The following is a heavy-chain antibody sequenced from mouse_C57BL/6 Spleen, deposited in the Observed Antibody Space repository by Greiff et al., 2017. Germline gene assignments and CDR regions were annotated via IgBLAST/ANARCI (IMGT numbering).Heavy chain of an antibody. Sequence: EVQLQQSGAELVRPGASVKLSCTASGFNIKDYYMHWVKQRPEQGLEWIGRIDPEDGDTESAPKFQGKATMAADTASNTAYLQLSSLTSEDTAVYYCTRLSNRYFDVWGTGTTLTVSS. CDR3: TRLSNRYFDV. J-gene: IGHJ1*03. CDR2: IDPEDGDT. CDR1: GFNIKDYY. V-gene: IGHV14-1*01. D-gene: IGHD2-5*01.